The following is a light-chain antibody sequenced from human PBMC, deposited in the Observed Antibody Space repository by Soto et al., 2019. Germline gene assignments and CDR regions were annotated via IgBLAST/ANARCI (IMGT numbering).Light chain of an antibody. J-gene: IGKJ4*01. CDR2: GAS. Sequence: EIVMTQSPATLSVSPGERATLSCRASQGIKDYLAWFQQKPGQAPRLLIYGASTRATAIPARFSGSGSGTEFTLTISSLQSEDFAVYYCQQYNKWPPLTFGGGTKVDIK. V-gene: IGKV3-15*01. CDR3: QQYNKWPPLT. CDR1: QGIKDY.